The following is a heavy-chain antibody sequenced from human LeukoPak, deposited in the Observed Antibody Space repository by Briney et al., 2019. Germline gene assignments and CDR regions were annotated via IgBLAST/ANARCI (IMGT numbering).Heavy chain of an antibody. CDR3: ARGYDY. CDR2: INYSGNR. Sequence: PSETLSLTCTVSGGFISGNYWAWIRQPPGKGLEWIGMINYSGNRYYNPSLWSRATISVDTSTNQFSLNLNSVTAADTAVYYCARGYDYRGQGTLVAVSS. D-gene: IGHD3-22*01. J-gene: IGHJ4*02. CDR1: GGFISGNY. V-gene: IGHV4-39*01.